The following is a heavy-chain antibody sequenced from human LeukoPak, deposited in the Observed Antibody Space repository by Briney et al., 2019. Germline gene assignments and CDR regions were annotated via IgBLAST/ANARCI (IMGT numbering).Heavy chain of an antibody. Sequence: GGSLRLSCAASGFTFSSYAMSWVRQAPGKGLEWVSAISGSGGSTYYADSVKGRFTISRDNSKNTLYLQMNSLRAEDTAVYYCANIWFGESNFDYWGQGTLVTVSS. CDR3: ANIWFGESNFDY. CDR1: GFTFSSYA. D-gene: IGHD3-10*01. V-gene: IGHV3-23*01. J-gene: IGHJ4*02. CDR2: ISGSGGST.